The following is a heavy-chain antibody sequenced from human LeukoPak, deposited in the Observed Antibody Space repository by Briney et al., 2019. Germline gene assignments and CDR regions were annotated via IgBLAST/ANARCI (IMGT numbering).Heavy chain of an antibody. D-gene: IGHD3-10*01. Sequence: TGGXLRXXXXXXXXTFSSYALSWVXQAPGKGPEWVSSIVGSGGSTYYADSVKGRFTISRDNSKNTVYLQMNSLRADDTAVYYCGKGSRDHSGATWGQGTMVTVSS. CDR1: XXTFSSYA. CDR2: IVGSGGST. J-gene: IGHJ3*01. CDR3: GKGSRDHSGAT. V-gene: IGHV3-23*01.